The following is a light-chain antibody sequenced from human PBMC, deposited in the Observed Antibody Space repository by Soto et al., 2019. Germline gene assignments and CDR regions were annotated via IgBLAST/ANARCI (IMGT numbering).Light chain of an antibody. CDR2: EVS. CDR3: SSYTTLITVV. Sequence: SALTQPASVSGSPGQSITISCTGTSSDVGGYNYVSWYQQQSGKAPKLMIHEVSNRPSGVSNRFSGSKSGNTASLTISGLRPEDEADYYCSSYTTLITVVFGGGTQLTVL. V-gene: IGLV2-14*01. CDR1: SSDVGGYNY. J-gene: IGLJ3*02.